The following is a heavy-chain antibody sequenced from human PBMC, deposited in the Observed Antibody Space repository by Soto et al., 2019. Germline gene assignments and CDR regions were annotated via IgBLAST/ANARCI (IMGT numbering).Heavy chain of an antibody. V-gene: IGHV3-30-3*01. CDR3: ARVPSSSGRAHFDY. D-gene: IGHD2-15*01. J-gene: IGHJ4*02. CDR1: GFTFSSYA. Sequence: GGSLRLSCAASGFTFSSYAMHWVRQAPGKGLEWVAVISYDGSNKYYADSVKGRFTISRDNSKNTLYLQINSLRAEDTAVYYCARVPSSSGRAHFDYWGQGTLVTVSS. CDR2: ISYDGSNK.